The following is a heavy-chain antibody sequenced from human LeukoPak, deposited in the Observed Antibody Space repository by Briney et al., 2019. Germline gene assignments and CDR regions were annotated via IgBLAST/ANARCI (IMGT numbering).Heavy chain of an antibody. V-gene: IGHV3-23*01. CDR1: GFTFSSYA. Sequence: PGGSLRLSCAASGFTFSSYAMSWVRQAPGKGLEWVSAISGSGGRTFYADSVKGRFTISRDNSKNTLYLQMNSLRAEDTAVYYCGKAPRPLTTVISLDIWGQGTMVTVSS. J-gene: IGHJ3*02. D-gene: IGHD4-17*01. CDR3: GKAPRPLTTVISLDI. CDR2: ISGSGGRT.